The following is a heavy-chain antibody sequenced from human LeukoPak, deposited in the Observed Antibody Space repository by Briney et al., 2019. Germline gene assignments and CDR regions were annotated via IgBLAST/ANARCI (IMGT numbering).Heavy chain of an antibody. CDR1: GGTFSSYA. CDR2: IIPILGIA. CDR3: ARDKRGFRGVIVGDY. V-gene: IGHV1-69*04. J-gene: IGHJ4*02. D-gene: IGHD3-16*02. Sequence: GASVKVSCKASGGTFSSYAISWVRQAPGQGLEWMGRIIPILGIANYAQKFQGRVTITADKSTSTAYMELSSLRSEDTAVYYCARDKRGFRGVIVGDYWGQGTLVTVSS.